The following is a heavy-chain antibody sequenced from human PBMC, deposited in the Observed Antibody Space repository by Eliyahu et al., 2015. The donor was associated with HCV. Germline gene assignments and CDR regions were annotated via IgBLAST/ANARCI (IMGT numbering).Heavy chain of an antibody. CDR1: GGSISSSSYY. J-gene: IGHJ4*02. D-gene: IGHD3-10*01. Sequence: QLQLQESGPGLVKPSETLSLTCTVSGGSISSSSYYWGWIRQPPGKGLEWIGGGYYCGGSYYYPSLKSRVTISVDTSKNQFSLKLSSVTAADTAVYYCARVPVVQGVSYYFDYWGQGTLVTVSS. V-gene: IGHV4-39*07. CDR3: ARVPVVQGVSYYFDY. CDR2: GYYCGGS.